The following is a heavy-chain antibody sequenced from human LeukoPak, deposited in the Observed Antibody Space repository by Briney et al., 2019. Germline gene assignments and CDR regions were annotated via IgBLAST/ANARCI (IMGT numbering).Heavy chain of an antibody. CDR3: ARSDSSGYSIDY. J-gene: IGHJ4*02. Sequence: PSETLSLTCTVSGGAISSYYWSWIRQPPGQGLEWIGYIYYSGSTNYNPSLKSRVTISVDTSKNQFSLKLSSVTASDTDVYYCARSDSSGYSIDYWGQGTLVTVSS. V-gene: IGHV4-59*01. CDR1: GGAISSYY. CDR2: IYYSGST. D-gene: IGHD3-22*01.